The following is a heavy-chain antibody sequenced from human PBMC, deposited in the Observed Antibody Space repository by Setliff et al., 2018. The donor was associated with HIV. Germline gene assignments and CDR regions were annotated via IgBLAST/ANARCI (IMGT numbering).Heavy chain of an antibody. V-gene: IGHV1-2*06. J-gene: IGHJ6*03. CDR1: GYIFSDYY. CDR2: INPNSGAT. Sequence: ASVKVSCKASGYIFSDYYIHWVRQTPGQGLEWMGRINPNSGATDYAQEFQGRVSMTRDTSIRTVYMELSRLRSDDTALYYCATDREEWEGYYKYYYMDVWGKGTKVTVSS. CDR3: ATDREEWEGYYKYYYMDV. D-gene: IGHD1-26*01.